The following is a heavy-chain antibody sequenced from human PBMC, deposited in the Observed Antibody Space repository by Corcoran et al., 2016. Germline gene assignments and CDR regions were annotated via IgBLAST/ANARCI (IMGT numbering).Heavy chain of an antibody. CDR2: ISSSSSTI. V-gene: IGHV3-48*04. D-gene: IGHD2-21*01. J-gene: IGHJ4*02. CDR3: AGGGCGGIDY. CDR1: GFTFSSYS. Sequence: EVQLVESGGGLVQPGGSLRLSCAASGFTFSSYSMNWVRQAPGKGLEWVSYISSSSSTIYYADSVKGRFTISRDNAKNSMYLQMNSLRAEETSVYYWAGGGCGGIDYWGQGTLVTVSS.